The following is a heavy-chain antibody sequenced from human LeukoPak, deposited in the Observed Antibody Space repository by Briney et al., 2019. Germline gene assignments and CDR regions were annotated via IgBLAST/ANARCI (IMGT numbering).Heavy chain of an antibody. CDR3: ARDSTSYYDSQFKYFDL. Sequence: QPGGSLRLSCAASGFTFSSYWMHWVRHAPGKGLVWVSRINSDGSSTSYADSVKGRFTISRDNAKNTLYPQMNSLRAEDTAVYYCARDSTSYYDSQFKYFDLWGRGTLVTVSS. CDR1: GFTFSSYW. J-gene: IGHJ2*01. CDR2: INSDGSST. V-gene: IGHV3-74*01. D-gene: IGHD3-22*01.